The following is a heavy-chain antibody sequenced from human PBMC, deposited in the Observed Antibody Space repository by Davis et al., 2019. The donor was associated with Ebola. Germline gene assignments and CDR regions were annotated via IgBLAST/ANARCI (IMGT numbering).Heavy chain of an antibody. CDR2: INHSGST. D-gene: IGHD6-6*01. CDR3: ARVMYSSSSAPFDY. CDR1: GGSFSGYY. Sequence: GSLRLSCAVYGGSFSGYYWSWIRQPPGKGPEWIGEINHSGSTNYNPSLKSRVTISVDTSKNQFSLKLSSVTAADTAVYYCARVMYSSSSAPFDYWGQGTLVTVSS. J-gene: IGHJ4*02. V-gene: IGHV4-34*01.